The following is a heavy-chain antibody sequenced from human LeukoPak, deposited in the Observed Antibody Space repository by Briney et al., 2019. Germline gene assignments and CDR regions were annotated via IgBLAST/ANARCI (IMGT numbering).Heavy chain of an antibody. CDR2: IYYSGST. Sequence: SETLSLTCTVSGGSISSSSYYWGWIRQPPGKGLEWIGSIYYSGSTYYNPSLKSRVTISVDTSKNQFSLKLSSVTAADTAVYYCARDLARIVVPVAIPNWFDPWGQGTLVTVSS. CDR3: ARDLARIVVPVAIPNWFDP. D-gene: IGHD2-2*01. CDR1: GGSISSSSYY. V-gene: IGHV4-39*02. J-gene: IGHJ5*02.